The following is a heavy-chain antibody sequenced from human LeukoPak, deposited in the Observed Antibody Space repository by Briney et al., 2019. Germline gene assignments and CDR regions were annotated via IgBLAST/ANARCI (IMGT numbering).Heavy chain of an antibody. CDR3: AKWRGDYGDYAYYFDY. D-gene: IGHD4-17*01. Sequence: GGSLRLSCAASGFTFSSYAMSWVRQAPGKGLEWVSAISGSGGSTYYADSVKGRFTISRDNSKNTLYLQMNSLRAEDTAVYYCAKWRGDYGDYAYYFDYWGQGTLVTVSS. CDR1: GFTFSSYA. V-gene: IGHV3-23*01. J-gene: IGHJ4*02. CDR2: ISGSGGST.